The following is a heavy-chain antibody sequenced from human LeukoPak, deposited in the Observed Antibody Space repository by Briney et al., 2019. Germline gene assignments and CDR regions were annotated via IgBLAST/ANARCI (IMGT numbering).Heavy chain of an antibody. V-gene: IGHV1-46*01. CDR3: ARGKDIVVVPAAIGLGPFDY. J-gene: IGHJ4*02. CDR1: GGTFSSYY. Sequence: ASVKVSCKASGGTFSSYYMHWVRQAPGQGLEWMGIINPSGGSTSYAQKFQSRVTMTRDMSTSTVYMELSGLRSEDTAVYYCARGKDIVVVPAAIGLGPFDYWGQGTLVTVSS. D-gene: IGHD2-2*01. CDR2: INPSGGST.